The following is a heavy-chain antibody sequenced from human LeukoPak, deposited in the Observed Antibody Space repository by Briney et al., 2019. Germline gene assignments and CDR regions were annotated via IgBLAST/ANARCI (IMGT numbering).Heavy chain of an antibody. V-gene: IGHV1-24*01. CDR3: ATADKWEPLDY. CDR2: FDPEDGES. Sequence: ASVKVSCKASGYTFTSYYMHWVRQAPGQGLEWMGGFDPEDGESIFAQRFQGRFSMTEDTSTDTTYMELRSLRPEDTAVYYCATADKWEPLDYWGQGTLVTVSS. D-gene: IGHD1-26*01. J-gene: IGHJ4*02. CDR1: GYTFTSYY.